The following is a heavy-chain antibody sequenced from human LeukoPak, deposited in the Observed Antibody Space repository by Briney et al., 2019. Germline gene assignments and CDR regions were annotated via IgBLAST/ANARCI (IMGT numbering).Heavy chain of an antibody. J-gene: IGHJ4*02. D-gene: IGHD2-21*02. V-gene: IGHV3-23*01. CDR1: GFTFSSYA. CDR2: ISGSGGST. Sequence: GGSLRLSCAASGFTFSSYAMSWVRQAPGKGLAWVSAISGSGGSTYYADSVKGRFTISRDNSKNTLYLQMNSLRAEDTAVYYCAKDRGVWYYFDYWGQGTLVTVSS. CDR3: AKDRGVWYYFDY.